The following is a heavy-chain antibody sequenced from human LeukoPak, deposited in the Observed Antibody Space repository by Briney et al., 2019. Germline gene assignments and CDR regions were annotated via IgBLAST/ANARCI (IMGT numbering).Heavy chain of an antibody. V-gene: IGHV1-69*06. J-gene: IGHJ4*02. CDR1: GGTFSSYA. Sequence: ASVKVSRKASGGTFSSYAISWVRQAPGQGLEWMGGIIPIFGTANYAQRFQGRVTITADKSTSTAYMELSSLRSEDTAVYYCARRGDSSSGDYWGQGTLVTVSS. CDR3: ARRGDSSSGDY. D-gene: IGHD6-6*01. CDR2: IIPIFGTA.